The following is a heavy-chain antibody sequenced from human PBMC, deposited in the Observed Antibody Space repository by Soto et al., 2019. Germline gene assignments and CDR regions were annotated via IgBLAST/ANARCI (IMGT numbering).Heavy chain of an antibody. CDR2: IYPGDSDT. J-gene: IGHJ6*02. D-gene: IGHD2-2*02. CDR1: GYSFTSYW. CDR3: VRHETVVVPAAIEYYYYGMDV. Sequence: PGESLKISCKGSGYSFTSYWIGWVRQMPGKGLEWMGIIYPGDSDTRYSPSFQGQVTISADKSISTAYLQWSSLKASDTAMYYCVRHETVVVPAAIEYYYYGMDVWGQGTTVTVSS. V-gene: IGHV5-51*01.